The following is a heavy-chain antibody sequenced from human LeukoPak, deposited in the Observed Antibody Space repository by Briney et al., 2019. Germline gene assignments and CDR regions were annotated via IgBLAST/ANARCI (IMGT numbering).Heavy chain of an antibody. D-gene: IGHD2-15*01. CDR3: AQQVGYCSSGSCYFTY. V-gene: IGHV3-23*01. CDR2: ISNTGGST. Sequence: GGSLRLSCAASGFSFNTYAMSWVRQAPGEGLEWVSAISNTGGSTYYADSVKGRFTISRDKSKNTLSLQMNSLRAEDTAVYYCAQQVGYCSSGSCYFTYWGQGTLVTVSS. J-gene: IGHJ1*01. CDR1: GFSFNTYA.